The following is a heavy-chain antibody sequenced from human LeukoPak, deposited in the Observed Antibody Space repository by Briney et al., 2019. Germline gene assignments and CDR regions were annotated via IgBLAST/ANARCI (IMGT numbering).Heavy chain of an antibody. CDR2: IYYSGST. CDR1: GGSISSYY. Sequence: PSETLSLTCTVFGGSISSYYWSWIRQPPGKGLEWIGYIYYSGSTNYNPSLKSRVTISVDTSKNQFSLKLSPVTAADTAVYYCARTQQRQNAFDIWGQGTMVTVSS. V-gene: IGHV4-59*08. D-gene: IGHD6-13*01. CDR3: ARTQQRQNAFDI. J-gene: IGHJ3*02.